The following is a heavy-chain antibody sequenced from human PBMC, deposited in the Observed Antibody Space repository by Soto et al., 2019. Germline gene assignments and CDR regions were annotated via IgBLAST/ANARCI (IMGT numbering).Heavy chain of an antibody. D-gene: IGHD3-22*01. V-gene: IGHV4-59*01. CDR3: ARDGYYYDSSGYSIAFDI. CDR1: GGSISSYS. J-gene: IGHJ3*02. Sequence: SETLSLTCTVSGGSISSYSWSWIRQPPGKGLEWIGYIHYSRSTNYNPTRKSRVTRSVDTSKNQCYMKLSSGTAADTAVYYCARDGYYYDSSGYSIAFDIWGQGTMVTVSS. CDR2: IHYSRST.